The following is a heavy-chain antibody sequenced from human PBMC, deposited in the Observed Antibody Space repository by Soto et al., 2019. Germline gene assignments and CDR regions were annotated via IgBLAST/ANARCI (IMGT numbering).Heavy chain of an antibody. Sequence: WGSLRLSCAASGVTFSSFGMSWVRQAPGKGLEWVSAISGSGGSTYYADSVKGRFTISRDNSKNTLYLQMNSLRAEDTAVYYCAIVEGIAAAGTLGYFDYWGQGTLVPVSS. CDR1: GVTFSSFG. D-gene: IGHD6-13*01. J-gene: IGHJ4*02. CDR3: AIVEGIAAAGTLGYFDY. V-gene: IGHV3-23*01. CDR2: ISGSGGST.